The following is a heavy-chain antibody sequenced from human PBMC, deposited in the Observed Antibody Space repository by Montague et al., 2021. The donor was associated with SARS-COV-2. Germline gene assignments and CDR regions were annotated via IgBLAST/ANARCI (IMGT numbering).Heavy chain of an antibody. V-gene: IGHV4-61*02. D-gene: IGHD5-12*01. Sequence: TLSLTCTVSGGSISSGCYCWSWMRQPAGKGLEGIGRICTSGSTNSNPSLKSRVTISVDTSKNQFSLKLSSVTAADAAVYYCACLSWPRCAFDIWGQGTMVTVSS. J-gene: IGHJ3*02. CDR3: ACLSWPRCAFDI. CDR1: GGSISSGCYC. CDR2: ICTSGST.